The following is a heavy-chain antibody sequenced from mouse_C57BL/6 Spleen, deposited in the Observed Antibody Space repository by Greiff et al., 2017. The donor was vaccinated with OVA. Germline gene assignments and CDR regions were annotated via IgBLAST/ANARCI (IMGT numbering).Heavy chain of an antibody. D-gene: IGHD1-1*01. V-gene: IGHV5-4*03. J-gene: IGHJ3*01. CDR2: ISDGGSYT. CDR3: ARVRDYGSSSWFAY. CDR1: GFTFSSYA. Sequence: EVKLMESGGGLVKPGGSLKLSCAASGFTFSSYAMSWVRQTPEKRLEWVATISDGGSYTYYPDNVKGRFTISRDNAKNNLYLQMSHLKSEDTAMYYCARVRDYGSSSWFAYWGQGTLVTVSA.